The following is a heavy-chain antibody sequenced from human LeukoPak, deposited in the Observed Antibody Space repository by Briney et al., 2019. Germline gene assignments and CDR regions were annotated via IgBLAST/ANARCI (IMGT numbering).Heavy chain of an antibody. Sequence: ASVKVSCKASGYTFTGYYMHWVRQAPGQGLEWMGWINPNSGGTNYAQKFQGRVTMTRDTSISTAYMELSRLRSDDTAVYYCARDAVPIVVVPAAPAGPGGYYYYYYMDVWGKGTTVTVSS. CDR2: INPNSGGT. CDR3: ARDAVPIVVVPAAPAGPGGYYYYYYMDV. D-gene: IGHD2-2*01. CDR1: GYTFTGYY. J-gene: IGHJ6*03. V-gene: IGHV1-2*02.